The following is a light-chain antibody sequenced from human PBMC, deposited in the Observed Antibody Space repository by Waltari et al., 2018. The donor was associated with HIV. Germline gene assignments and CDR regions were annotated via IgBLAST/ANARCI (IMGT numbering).Light chain of an antibody. J-gene: IGKJ2*01. V-gene: IGKV3-15*01. Sequence: ELVMTPSPPTLSVSPGQRVTLSCRASQSISAKVAWYQQRPGQAPRLLIYEAATRPTGIPARFSGSGSGTEFTLTISSLQSEDFATYFCQQYDSGPRGITFGQGTMLEIK. CDR3: QQYDSGPRGIT. CDR2: EAA. CDR1: QSISAK.